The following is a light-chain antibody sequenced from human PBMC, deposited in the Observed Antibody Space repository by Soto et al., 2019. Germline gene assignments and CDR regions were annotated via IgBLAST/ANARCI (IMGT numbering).Light chain of an antibody. CDR1: ESVSSN. CDR2: GAS. V-gene: IGKV3-20*01. J-gene: IGKJ5*01. CDR3: QQYGSSPIT. Sequence: EVVMTQSPATLSVSPGERATLSCRASESVSSNLAWYQQRPGQAPRLVIYGASTRATGIPDRFSGSGSGTDFTLTISRLEPEEFAVYYCQQYGSSPITVGQGTRLEI.